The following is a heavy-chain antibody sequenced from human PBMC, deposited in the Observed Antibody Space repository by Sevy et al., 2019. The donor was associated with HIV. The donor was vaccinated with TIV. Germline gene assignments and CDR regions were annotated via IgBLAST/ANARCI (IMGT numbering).Heavy chain of an antibody. CDR1: GGIFRSYG. CDR2: IIPILGSV. Sequence: ASVNVSCKASGGIFRSYGISWVRQAPGQGLEWMGGIIPILGSVNYAQKFQGRVTITADESTQTAYMELSSLRSEDTAVYYCARGGGNGRFYFDYWGQETLVTVSS. V-gene: IGHV1-69*13. D-gene: IGHD2-8*01. J-gene: IGHJ4*02. CDR3: ARGGGNGRFYFDY.